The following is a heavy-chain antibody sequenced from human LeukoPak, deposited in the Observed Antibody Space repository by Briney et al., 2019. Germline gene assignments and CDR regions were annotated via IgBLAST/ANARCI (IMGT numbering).Heavy chain of an antibody. CDR2: IRYDGSNK. D-gene: IGHD3-10*01. CDR1: GFTFSSYA. Sequence: GGSLRLSCAASGFTFSSYAMHWVRQAPGKGLEWVAFIRYDGSNKYYADSVKGRFTISRDNSKNTLYLQMNSLRAEDTAVYYCAKDSFLDYYGSGSQLDYWGQGTLVTVSS. V-gene: IGHV3-30*02. CDR3: AKDSFLDYYGSGSQLDY. J-gene: IGHJ4*02.